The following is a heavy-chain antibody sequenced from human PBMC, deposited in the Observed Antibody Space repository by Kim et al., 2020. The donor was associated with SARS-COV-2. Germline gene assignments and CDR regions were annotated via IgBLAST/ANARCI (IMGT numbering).Heavy chain of an antibody. D-gene: IGHD3-9*01. CDR3: ARDSRSYYDILTGYSY. V-gene: IGHV1-18*01. Sequence: ASVKVSCKASGYTFTSYGISWVRQAPGQGLEWMGWISAYNGNTNYAQKLQGRVTMTTDTSTSTAYMELRSLRSDDTAVYYCARDSRSYYDILTGYSYWGQGTLVTVSS. CDR2: ISAYNGNT. J-gene: IGHJ4*02. CDR1: GYTFTSYG.